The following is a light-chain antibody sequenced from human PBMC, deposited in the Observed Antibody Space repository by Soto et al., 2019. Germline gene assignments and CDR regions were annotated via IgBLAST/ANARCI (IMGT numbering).Light chain of an antibody. CDR2: DAS. J-gene: IGKJ2*01. Sequence: EIVLTQPPATLSLSPGERATLSCRASQSVSSYLAWYQQKPGQAPRLLIYDASNRATGIPARFSGSGSGTDFTLTISSLEPEDFAVYYCQQRSNLPYTFGQGTKLEIK. V-gene: IGKV3-11*01. CDR3: QQRSNLPYT. CDR1: QSVSSY.